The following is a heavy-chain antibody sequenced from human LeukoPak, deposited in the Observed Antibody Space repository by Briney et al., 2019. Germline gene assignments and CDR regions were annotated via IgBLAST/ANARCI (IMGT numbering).Heavy chain of an antibody. D-gene: IGHD4-17*01. Sequence: GGSLRLSCAASGFTFSTYSMNWVRQAPGKGLEWVSGISWNSGSIGYADSVKGRFTISRDNAKNSLYLQMNSLRAEDMALYYCAKGWSRGTVTTLFDYWGQGTLVTVSS. V-gene: IGHV3-9*03. CDR1: GFTFSTYS. CDR3: AKGWSRGTVTTLFDY. J-gene: IGHJ4*02. CDR2: ISWNSGSI.